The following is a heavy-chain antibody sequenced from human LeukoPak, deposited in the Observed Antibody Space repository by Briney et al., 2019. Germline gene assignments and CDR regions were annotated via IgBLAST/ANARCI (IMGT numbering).Heavy chain of an antibody. Sequence: PGGSLRLSCAASGLTFSTYTMNWVRQAPGKGLEWISYIGWSDSAIFYADSVKGRFTISRDSAKNSLFLQMNSLSDEDTAVYYCARDHQWSFDSWGQGTLVTVSS. D-gene: IGHD2-15*01. CDR2: IGWSDSAI. V-gene: IGHV3-48*02. J-gene: IGHJ4*02. CDR3: ARDHQWSFDS. CDR1: GLTFSTYT.